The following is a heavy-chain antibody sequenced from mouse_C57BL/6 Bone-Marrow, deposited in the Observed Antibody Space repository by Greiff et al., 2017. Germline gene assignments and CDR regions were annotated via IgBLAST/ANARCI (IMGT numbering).Heavy chain of an antibody. Sequence: VQLQQSGPELVKPGASVKISCKASGYSFTGYYMHWVKQSHGNILDWIGYIYPYNGVSSYNQKFKGKATLTVDKSSSTAYMELRSLTSEDAAVYYCARRDRGLDDEGGFAYWGQGTLVTVSA. CDR2: IYPYNGVS. CDR3: ARRDRGLDDEGGFAY. V-gene: IGHV1-31*01. J-gene: IGHJ3*01. CDR1: GYSFTGYY. D-gene: IGHD2-12*01.